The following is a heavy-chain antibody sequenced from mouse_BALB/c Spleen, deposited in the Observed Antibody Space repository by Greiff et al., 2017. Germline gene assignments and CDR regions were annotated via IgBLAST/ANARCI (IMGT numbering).Heavy chain of an antibody. V-gene: IGHV1-82*01. CDR1: GYAFSSSW. J-gene: IGHJ3*01. Sequence: QVQLQQSGPELVKPGASVKISCKASGYAFSSSWMNWVKQRPGQGLEWIGRIYPGDGDTNYNGKFKGKATLTADKSSSTAYMQLSSLTSVDSAVYFCARSDYYGSPFAYWGQGTLVTVSA. CDR2: IYPGDGDT. D-gene: IGHD1-1*01. CDR3: ARSDYYGSPFAY.